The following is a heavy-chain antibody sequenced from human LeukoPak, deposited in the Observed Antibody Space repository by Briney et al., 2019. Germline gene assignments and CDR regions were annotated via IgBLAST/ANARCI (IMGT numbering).Heavy chain of an antibody. V-gene: IGHV3-30*18. CDR2: ISYDGSNK. CDR3: AKDHLPGYSSGWTADY. Sequence: GRSLRLSCAASGFTFSSYGMHWVRQPPGKGLEWVAVISYDGSNKYYADSVKGRFTISRDNSKNTLYLQMNSLRAEDTAVYYCAKDHLPGYSSGWTADYWGQGTVVTVSS. CDR1: GFTFSSYG. D-gene: IGHD6-19*01. J-gene: IGHJ4*02.